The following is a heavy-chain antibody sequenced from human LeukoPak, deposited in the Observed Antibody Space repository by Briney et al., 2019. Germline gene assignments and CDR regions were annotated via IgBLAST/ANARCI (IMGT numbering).Heavy chain of an antibody. CDR2: TYWDDDK. J-gene: IGHJ4*02. V-gene: IGHV2-5*02. Sequence: SGPTLVHPPQPLTLTCTFSGFSLSTSGVGVGWIRQPPGKALEWLALTYWDDDKRYIPSLKSSLTITKDTSKNQVVLTMTNMDPVDTATYCCASARFGEFFDYWGQGTLVTVSS. CDR1: GFSLSTSGVG. CDR3: ASARFGEFFDY. D-gene: IGHD3-10*01.